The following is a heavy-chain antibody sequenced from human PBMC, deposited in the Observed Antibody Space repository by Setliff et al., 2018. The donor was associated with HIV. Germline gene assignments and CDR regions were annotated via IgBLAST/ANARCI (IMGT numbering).Heavy chain of an antibody. J-gene: IGHJ5*02. V-gene: IGHV4-59*08. D-gene: IGHD3-10*01. Sequence: KPSETLSLTCAVSGGSISSAYWSWVRQPPGKGLEWIGDIYSGGITKYNPSLKSRVTISVDTSKNRFSLTLRSVTAADTAVYYCARTRSGTYYGEMNWFDPWGQGILVTVSS. CDR3: ARTRSGTYYGEMNWFDP. CDR2: IYSGGIT. CDR1: GGSISSAY.